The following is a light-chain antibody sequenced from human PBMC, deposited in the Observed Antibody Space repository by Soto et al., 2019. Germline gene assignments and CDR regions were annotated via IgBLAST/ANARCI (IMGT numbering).Light chain of an antibody. V-gene: IGLV3-25*02. CDR2: KDT. Sequence: SYELTQPPSVSVSPGQTARITCSGDELPKEYAYWYQQKPGQAPLLVIYKDTERPSGIPERFSASSSGTTVTLTISGVQAEDEGDYYCLSADSSRLYVFGTGTKV. J-gene: IGLJ1*01. CDR1: ELPKEY. CDR3: LSADSSRLYV.